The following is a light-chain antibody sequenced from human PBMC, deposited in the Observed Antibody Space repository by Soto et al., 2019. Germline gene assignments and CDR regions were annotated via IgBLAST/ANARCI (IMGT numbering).Light chain of an antibody. CDR2: DVT. V-gene: IGLV2-14*01. CDR1: TSDVGGYNY. CDR3: SSYTSRGTYV. J-gene: IGLJ1*01. Sequence: QSVLTQPASVSGSPGQSITISCTGTTSDVGGYNYVSWYQQHPGKAPELMICDVTNRPSGVSNRFSGSKSGNTASLTISGLQAEDEADYYCSSYTSRGTYVFGTGTKLTVL.